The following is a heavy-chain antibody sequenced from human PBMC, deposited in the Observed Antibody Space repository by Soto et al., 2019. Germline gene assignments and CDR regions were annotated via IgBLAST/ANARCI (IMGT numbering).Heavy chain of an antibody. V-gene: IGHV3-15*01. Sequence: LRLSWSASAFSFSNTWMSCVVQAPVKWLEWVGRIKSKTDGGTTDYAAPVKGRFTISRDDAKNTLYLQMDRLKTEDTAVYFCSTVYRSTIFRYGLDVWGQGTTVTVS. J-gene: IGHJ6*02. CDR1: AFSFSNTW. D-gene: IGHD3-3*01. CDR2: IKSKTDGGTT. CDR3: STVYRSTIFRYGLDV.